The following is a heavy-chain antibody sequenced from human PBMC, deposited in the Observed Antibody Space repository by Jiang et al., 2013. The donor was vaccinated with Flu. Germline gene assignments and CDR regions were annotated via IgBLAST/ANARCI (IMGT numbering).Heavy chain of an antibody. D-gene: IGHD3-10*01. CDR2: IYWDDDK. CDR3: AHSPYGSGDYYFDY. V-gene: IGHV2-5*02. CDR1: GFSLGTTGVG. J-gene: IGHJ4*02. Sequence: KPTQTLTLTCTFSGFSLGTTGVGVGWIRQPPGKALEWLALIYWDDDKCYSPSLESRLTITKDTSKNQVVLTVTNMDPVDTATFYCAHSPYGSGDYYFDYWGQGTLVTVSS.